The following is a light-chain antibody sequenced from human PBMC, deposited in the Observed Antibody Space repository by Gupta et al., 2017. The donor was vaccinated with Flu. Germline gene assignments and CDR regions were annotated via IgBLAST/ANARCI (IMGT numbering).Light chain of an antibody. Sequence: GDRVTITCRASQSSDSWLAWYQQKPGKAPKLLIYKASNLESAVPSRFSGSGSGTEFTLTTSSLQPDDFATYYCQQYRSYPWTFGQGTTVEIQ. J-gene: IGKJ1*01. V-gene: IGKV1-5*03. CDR2: KAS. CDR1: QSSDSW. CDR3: QQYRSYPWT.